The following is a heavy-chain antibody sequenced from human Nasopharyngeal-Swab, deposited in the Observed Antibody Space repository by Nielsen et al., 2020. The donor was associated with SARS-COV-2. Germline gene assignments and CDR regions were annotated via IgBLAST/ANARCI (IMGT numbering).Heavy chain of an antibody. CDR2: MNPNSGNT. CDR3: ARGPGSWYLGSAFRYYGMDV. D-gene: IGHD6-13*01. J-gene: IGHJ6*02. Sequence: WVRQAPGQGLEWMGWMNPNSGNTGYAQKFQGRVTMTRNTSISTAYMELSSLRSEDTAVYYCARGPGSWYLGSAFRYYGMDVWGQGTTVTVSS. V-gene: IGHV1-8*01.